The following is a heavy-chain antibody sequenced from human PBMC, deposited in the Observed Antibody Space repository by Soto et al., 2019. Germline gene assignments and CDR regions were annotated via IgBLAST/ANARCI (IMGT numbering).Heavy chain of an antibody. CDR1: GVSIGRHF. D-gene: IGHD2-21*02. CDR3: ARFQYTVVTSLVI. CDR2: IYHTVNT. V-gene: IGHV4-59*11. Sequence: SETLSLTCSAYGVSIGRHFWTCIRQAPGKGPALVGYIYHTVNTNYNPALKSRVTISLDTTENQLPLQQSNVTAADTAVYYCARFQYTVVTSLVILDQGTMLTVSS. J-gene: IGHJ3*02.